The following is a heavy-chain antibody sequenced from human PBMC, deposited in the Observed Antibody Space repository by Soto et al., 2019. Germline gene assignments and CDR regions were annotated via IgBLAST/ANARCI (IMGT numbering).Heavy chain of an antibody. D-gene: IGHD3-22*01. V-gene: IGHV1-2*04. J-gene: IGHJ6*02. CDR1: GYTFTGYY. CDR2: INPNSGGT. CDR3: ARGGKRAYYDSSGYYHHYYYYGMDV. Sequence: ASVKVSCKASGYTFTGYYMHWVRQAPGQGLEWMGWINPNSGGTNYAQKFQGWVTMTRDTSISTAYMELSRLRSDDTAVYYCARGGKRAYYDSSGYYHHYYYYGMDVWGQGTTVTVSS.